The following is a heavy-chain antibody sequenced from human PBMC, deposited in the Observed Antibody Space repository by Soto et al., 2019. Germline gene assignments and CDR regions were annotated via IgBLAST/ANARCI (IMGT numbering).Heavy chain of an antibody. CDR1: GFTFSSFS. D-gene: IGHD3-3*01. CDR2: ISKSSDNM. V-gene: IGHV3-48*02. CDR3: ARADFSMKY. J-gene: IGHJ4*02. Sequence: DVQLVESGGGLVQPGGSLRLSCAASGFTFSSFSMNWVRRAPGKGLECVAYISKSSDNMYYADSVKGRFTVSRDNDKNLLYLQLSSLRDEDTAVYYCARADFSMKYWGQGTLVTVSS.